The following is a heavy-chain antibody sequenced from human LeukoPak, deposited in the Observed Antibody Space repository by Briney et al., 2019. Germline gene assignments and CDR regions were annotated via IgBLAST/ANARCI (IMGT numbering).Heavy chain of an antibody. CDR1: GGSVNTISSY. Sequence: PSETLSLTCTVSGGSVNTISSYWGWIRQPPGKGLEWIGEINHSGSTNYNPSLKSRVTISVDTSKNQFSLKLSSVTAADTAVYYCARVSTIAVAGGFDYWGQGTLVTVSS. V-gene: IGHV4-39*07. CDR3: ARVSTIAVAGGFDY. D-gene: IGHD6-19*01. J-gene: IGHJ4*02. CDR2: INHSGST.